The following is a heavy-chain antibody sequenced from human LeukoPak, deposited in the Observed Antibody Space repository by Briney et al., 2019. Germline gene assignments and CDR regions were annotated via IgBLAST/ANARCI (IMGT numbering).Heavy chain of an antibody. CDR1: GFTFSSYG. CDR3: ARGAWRWEMATSTFDY. V-gene: IGHV3-30*03. CDR2: ISYDGSNK. Sequence: GGSLRLSCAASGFTFSSYGMHWVRQAPGKGLEWVAVISYDGSNKYYADSVKGRFTISRDNSKNTLYLQMNSLRAEDTAVCYCARGAWRWEMATSTFDYWGQGTLVTVSS. D-gene: IGHD5-24*01. J-gene: IGHJ4*02.